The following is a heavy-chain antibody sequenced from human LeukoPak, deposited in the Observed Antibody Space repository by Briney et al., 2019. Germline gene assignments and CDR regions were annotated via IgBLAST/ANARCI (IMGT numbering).Heavy chain of an antibody. CDR2: VYSSGDT. Sequence: GGSLRLSCAVYEFNVDSIHMGWVRQAPGKGLDWVSLVYSSGDTFYSDSVKGRFVFSRDTSKNTLSLLMNSLSTEDSGLYYCARLLKRGVAFDLWGQGTMVTVSS. CDR1: EFNVDSIH. CDR3: ARLLKRGVAFDL. V-gene: IGHV3-66*04. D-gene: IGHD3-9*01. J-gene: IGHJ3*01.